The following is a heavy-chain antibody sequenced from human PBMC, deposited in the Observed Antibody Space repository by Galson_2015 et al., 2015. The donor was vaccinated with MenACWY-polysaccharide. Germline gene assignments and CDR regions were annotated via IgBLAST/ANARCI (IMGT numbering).Heavy chain of an antibody. CDR3: ARDGGRDGYNYYDY. J-gene: IGHJ4*02. CDR2: IIPIFGTA. D-gene: IGHD5-24*01. CDR1: GGTFSSYA. V-gene: IGHV1-69*13. Sequence: SVKVSCKAPGGTFSSYAISWVRQAPGQGLEWMGGIIPIFGTANYAQKFQGRVTITADESTSTAYMELSSLRSEDTAVYYCARDGGRDGYNYYDYWGQGTLVTVSS.